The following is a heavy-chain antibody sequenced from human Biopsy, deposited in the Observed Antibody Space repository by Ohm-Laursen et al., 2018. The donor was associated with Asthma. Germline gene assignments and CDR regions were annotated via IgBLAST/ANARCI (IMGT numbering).Heavy chain of an antibody. V-gene: IGHV1-3*01. CDR3: ARTYYDFLTGQVNDAFAM. Sequence: GATVKISCNASGYNFISFAIHWVRQAPGQRLEWMGWINAGNGNTKYSQKFQGRVTITRDTSASTAYMDLSSLRSEDTAVYYCARTYYDFLTGQVNDAFAMWGQGTMVTVSP. D-gene: IGHD3-9*01. J-gene: IGHJ3*02. CDR1: GYNFISFA. CDR2: INAGNGNT.